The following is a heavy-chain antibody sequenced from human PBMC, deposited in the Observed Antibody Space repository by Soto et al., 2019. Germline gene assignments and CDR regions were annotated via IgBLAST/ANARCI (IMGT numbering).Heavy chain of an antibody. CDR3: AKKVNSGPGSQYFDY. Sequence: GWSLRLSCSASVFTFSSYSMSWFRQAPGKGLEWVSGFRTSGDGGTTYYADSVKGRFTISRDNSKNMLFLQMNSPRAEDTAIYYCAKKVNSGPGSQYFDYWGQGTLVTVSS. CDR2: FRTSGDGGTT. D-gene: IGHD3-10*01. V-gene: IGHV3-23*01. CDR1: VFTFSSYS. J-gene: IGHJ4*02.